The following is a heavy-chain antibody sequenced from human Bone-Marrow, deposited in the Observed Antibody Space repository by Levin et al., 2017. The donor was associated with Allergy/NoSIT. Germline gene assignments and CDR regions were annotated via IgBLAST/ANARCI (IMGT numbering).Heavy chain of an antibody. CDR1: GYTFSSYG. Sequence: AASVKVSCKASGYTFSSYGISWVRQAPGQGLEWMGWISDYSGNTKYAQMLQGRVTLTTDTSTSTVYMELRSLGSDDTAVYYCAGDNRSNRGADDDPLDCWGQGTLVTVSS. D-gene: IGHD3-10*01. V-gene: IGHV1-18*01. J-gene: IGHJ4*02. CDR2: ISDYSGNT. CDR3: AGDNRSNRGADDDPLDC.